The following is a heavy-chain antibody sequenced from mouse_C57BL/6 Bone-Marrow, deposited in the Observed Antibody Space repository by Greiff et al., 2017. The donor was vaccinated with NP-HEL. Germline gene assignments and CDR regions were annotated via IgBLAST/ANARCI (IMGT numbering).Heavy chain of an antibody. CDR1: GYTFTSYW. J-gene: IGHJ3*01. CDR2: IDPSDSYT. CDR3: ARNLGGDPAWFAY. Sequence: QVQLQQPGAELVMPGASVKLSCKASGYTFTSYWMHWVKQRPGQGLKWIGEIDPSDSYTNYNQKFKGKSTLTVDKSSSTAYMQLSSLTSEDSAVYYCARNLGGDPAWFAYWGQGTLVTVSA. D-gene: IGHD4-1*01. V-gene: IGHV1-69*01.